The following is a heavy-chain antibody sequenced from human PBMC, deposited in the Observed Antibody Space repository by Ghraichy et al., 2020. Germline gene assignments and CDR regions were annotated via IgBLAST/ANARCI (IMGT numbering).Heavy chain of an antibody. D-gene: IGHD3-3*01. CDR2: ISAYNGNT. CDR1: GYTFTSYG. V-gene: IGHV1-18*04. Sequence: ASVKVSCKASGYTFTSYGISWVRQAPGQGLEWMGWISAYNGNTNYAQKLQGRVTMTTDTSTSTAYMELRSLRSDDTAVYYCATTSPDVLRFLEWSKNAFDIWGQGTMVTVSS. CDR3: ATTSPDVLRFLEWSKNAFDI. J-gene: IGHJ3*02.